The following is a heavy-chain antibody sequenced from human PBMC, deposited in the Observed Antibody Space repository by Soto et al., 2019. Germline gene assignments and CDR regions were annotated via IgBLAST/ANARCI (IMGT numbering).Heavy chain of an antibody. CDR2: IYHSGST. CDR3: ARGLWFGELVVDSYHYAMDV. J-gene: IGHJ6*02. D-gene: IGHD3-10*01. V-gene: IGHV4-4*02. Sequence: SETLSLTCAVSGGSISGSNSWSWVRRPPGKGLEWIGEIYHSGSTNYNPSLKSRVTISVDKSKNQFSLKLSSVTAADTAVYYCARGLWFGELVVDSYHYAMDVWGQGTTVTVSS. CDR1: GGSISGSNS.